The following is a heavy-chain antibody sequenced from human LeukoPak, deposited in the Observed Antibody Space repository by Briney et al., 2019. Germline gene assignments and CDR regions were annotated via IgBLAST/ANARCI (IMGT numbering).Heavy chain of an antibody. Sequence: GASVKVSCKASGYTFTSYGISWVRQAPGQGLEWMGWISAYNGNTNYAQKLQGRVTMTTDTSTSTAYMELRSLRSDDTAVYYCARDRTVYNWNPAMGGAFDIWGQGTMVTVSS. CDR1: GYTFTSYG. V-gene: IGHV1-18*01. CDR2: ISAYNGNT. CDR3: ARDRTVYNWNPAMGGAFDI. J-gene: IGHJ3*02. D-gene: IGHD1-20*01.